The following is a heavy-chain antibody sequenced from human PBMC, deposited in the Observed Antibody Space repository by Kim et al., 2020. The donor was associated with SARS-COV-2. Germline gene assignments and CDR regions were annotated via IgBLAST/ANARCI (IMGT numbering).Heavy chain of an antibody. Sequence: YSDSVRGRFAPSRDKPRSTVYLQMNSVRAEDTAVYYCAGICGTTSCSDDYWGQGTLVTVSS. D-gene: IGHD2-2*01. V-gene: IGHV3-23*01. J-gene: IGHJ4*02. CDR3: AGICGTTSCSDDY.